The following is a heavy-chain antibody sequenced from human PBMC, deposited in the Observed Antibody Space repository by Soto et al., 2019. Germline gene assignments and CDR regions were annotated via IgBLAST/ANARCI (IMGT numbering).Heavy chain of an antibody. CDR3: AKAYYDYVWGSYEFWLAKAYYFDY. CDR2: ISGSGGST. CDR1: GFTFSSYA. V-gene: IGHV3-23*01. J-gene: IGHJ4*02. D-gene: IGHD3-16*01. Sequence: PGGSLRLSCAASGFTFSSYAMSWVRQAPGKGLEWVSAISGSGGSTYYADSVKGRFTISRDNSKNTLYLQMNSLRAEDTAVYYRAKAYYDYVWGSYEFWLAKAYYFDYWGQGTLVTVSS.